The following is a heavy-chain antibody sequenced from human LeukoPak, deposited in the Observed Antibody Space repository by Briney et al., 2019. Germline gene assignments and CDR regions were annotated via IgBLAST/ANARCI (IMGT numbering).Heavy chain of an antibody. CDR3: AKHRGSGVAGTGGVES. CDR1: GFTFSNYA. CDR2: ITGSESST. V-gene: IGHV3-23*01. D-gene: IGHD6-19*01. Sequence: GGSLRLSCAASGFTFSNYATSWVRQAPGKGLEWVSVITGSESSTYYADSVRGRFTISRDNPKNTLYLQMNSLRADDTAVYYCAKHRGSGVAGTGGVESWGQGTLVTVSS. J-gene: IGHJ4*02.